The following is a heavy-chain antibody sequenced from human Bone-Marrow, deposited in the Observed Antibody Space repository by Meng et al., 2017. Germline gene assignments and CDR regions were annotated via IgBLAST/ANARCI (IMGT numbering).Heavy chain of an antibody. CDR1: GYTFTGYY. CDR3: ARDPDVDTARGDY. CDR2: INPNSGGT. D-gene: IGHD5-18*01. Sequence: VRVVTSGAEVKKPGASVKVSCKASGYTFTGYYMHWVRQSPGQGLEWMGRINPNSGGTNYAQKFQGRVTMTRDTSISTAYMELSRLRSDDTAVYYCARDPDVDTARGDYWGQGTLVTVSS. J-gene: IGHJ4*02. V-gene: IGHV1-2*06.